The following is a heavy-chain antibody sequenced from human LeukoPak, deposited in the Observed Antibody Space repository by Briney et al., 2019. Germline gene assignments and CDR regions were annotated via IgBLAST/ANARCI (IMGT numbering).Heavy chain of an antibody. CDR3: ARCYASGSYGIDY. Sequence: GGSLRLSCAASGFTFSSYWMHWVRQAPGKGLVWVSRINSDGGSTSYADSVRGRFTISRDNAKNSLSLQMNSLGVEDTAVYFCARCYASGSYGIDYWGQGTLVSVSS. CDR2: INSDGGST. V-gene: IGHV3-74*01. D-gene: IGHD3-10*01. CDR1: GFTFSSYW. J-gene: IGHJ4*02.